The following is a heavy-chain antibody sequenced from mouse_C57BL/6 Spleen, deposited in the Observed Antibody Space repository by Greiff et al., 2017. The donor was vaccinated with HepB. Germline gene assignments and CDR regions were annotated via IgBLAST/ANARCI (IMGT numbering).Heavy chain of an antibody. CDR3: ARSIIYDGYPWYFDV. CDR2: INPSNGGT. Sequence: VQLQQPGTELVKPGASVKLSCKASGYTFTSYWMHWVKQRPGQGLEWIGNINPSNGGTNYNEKFKSKATLTVDKSSSTAYMQLSSLTSEDSAVYYCARSIIYDGYPWYFDVWGTGTTVTVSS. D-gene: IGHD2-3*01. V-gene: IGHV1-53*01. J-gene: IGHJ1*03. CDR1: GYTFTSYW.